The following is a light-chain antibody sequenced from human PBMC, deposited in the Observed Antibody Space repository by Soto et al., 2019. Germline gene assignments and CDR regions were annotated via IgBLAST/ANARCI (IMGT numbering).Light chain of an antibody. CDR3: QQYDNWPIT. CDR2: GAS. Sequence: VMTQSPATLSVSPGERATLHCRASQSVSSNLAWYQQKPGQAPRLLIYGASVRAAGIPVRFSGSGSGTDFTLTISRLEPEDFAVYYCQQYDNWPITFGQGTRLEI. V-gene: IGKV3-15*01. J-gene: IGKJ5*01. CDR1: QSVSSN.